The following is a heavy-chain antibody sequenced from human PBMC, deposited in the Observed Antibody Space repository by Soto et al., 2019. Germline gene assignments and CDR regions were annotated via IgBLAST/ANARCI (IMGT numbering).Heavy chain of an antibody. D-gene: IGHD1-26*01. J-gene: IGHJ5*02. CDR2: MNPNSGNT. V-gene: IGHV1-8*01. CDR3: ACERVSAPPGFVFDP. Sequence: QATGQGLEWMGWMNPNSGNTGYAQKFQCRVTMTRNTSISTAYMELSSLRSEYTSVYYCACERVSAPPGFVFDPWGQGTLVTVS.